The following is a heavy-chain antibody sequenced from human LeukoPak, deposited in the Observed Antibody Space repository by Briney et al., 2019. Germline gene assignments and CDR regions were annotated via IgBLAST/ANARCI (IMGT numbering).Heavy chain of an antibody. J-gene: IGHJ4*02. CDR2: ISSSSSYI. V-gene: IGHV3-21*01. Sequence: GGSLRLSCAASGFTVSNSYMSWVRQAPGKGLEWVSSISSSSSYIYYADSVKGRFTISRDNAKNSLYLQMNSLRAEDTAVYYCARDYTVTTYVTSYFDYWGQGTLVTVSS. CDR3: ARDYTVTTYVTSYFDY. D-gene: IGHD4-11*01. CDR1: GFTVSNSY.